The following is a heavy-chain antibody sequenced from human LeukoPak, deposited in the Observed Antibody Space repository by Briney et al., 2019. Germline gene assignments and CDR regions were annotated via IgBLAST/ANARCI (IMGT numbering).Heavy chain of an antibody. CDR2: KRYDGSNR. J-gene: IGHJ4*02. Sequence: QAGGSLRLSCAASGFTFSDYGMHWVRQAPGKGLVWVAFKRYDGSNRNYADSVKGRFTISRDNSKNTLYLQMNSLRSEDTAVYYCATEPQRITIFGVVTYIGHYFDYWGQGTLVTVSS. CDR1: GFTFSDYG. V-gene: IGHV3-30*02. D-gene: IGHD3-3*01. CDR3: ATEPQRITIFGVVTYIGHYFDY.